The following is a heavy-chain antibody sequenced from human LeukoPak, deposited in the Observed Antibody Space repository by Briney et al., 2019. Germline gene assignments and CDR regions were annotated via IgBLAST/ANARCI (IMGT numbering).Heavy chain of an antibody. V-gene: IGHV4-39*01. Sequence: PSETLSLTCTVSGGSISSSSYYWGWIRQPPGKGLECIGSIYYSESTYYNPSLKSRVTISVDTSKNQFSLKLSSVTAADTAVYYCARVVEQQLDPNWFDPWGQGTLVTVSS. CDR2: IYYSEST. CDR1: GGSISSSSYY. CDR3: ARVVEQQLDPNWFDP. D-gene: IGHD6-13*01. J-gene: IGHJ5*02.